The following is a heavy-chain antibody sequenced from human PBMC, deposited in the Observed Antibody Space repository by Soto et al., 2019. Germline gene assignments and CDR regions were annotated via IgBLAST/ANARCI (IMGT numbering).Heavy chain of an antibody. CDR1: GYTFTSYA. Sequence: ASVKVSCKASGYTFTSYAMHWVRQAPGQRLEWMGWINAGNGNTKYSQKFQGRVTITRDTSASTAYMELSGLKSDDSAVYYCATPTPLRGAMIPHINFDFWGQGTPVTVSS. J-gene: IGHJ4*02. CDR2: INAGNGNT. V-gene: IGHV1-3*01. D-gene: IGHD3-10*01. CDR3: ATPTPLRGAMIPHINFDF.